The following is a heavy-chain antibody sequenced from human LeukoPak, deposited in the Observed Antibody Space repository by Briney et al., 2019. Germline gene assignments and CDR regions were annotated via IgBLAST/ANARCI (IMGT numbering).Heavy chain of an antibody. CDR1: GFTFSNFW. J-gene: IGHJ4*02. D-gene: IGHD3-10*01. V-gene: IGHV3-7*01. Sequence: PGGSLRLSCAASGFTFSNFWMSWVRQVPGEGLEWVANIKQDGSEIHYVDSVKGRFTISRDNAQNSLYLHMHSLRAEDTAVYYCTTERQGSGIYSTDYWGRGTLVTVSS. CDR2: IKQDGSEI. CDR3: TTERQGSGIYSTDY.